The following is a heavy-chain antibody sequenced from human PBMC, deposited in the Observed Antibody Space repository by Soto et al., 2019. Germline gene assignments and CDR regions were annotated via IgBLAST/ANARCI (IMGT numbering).Heavy chain of an antibody. D-gene: IGHD2-2*01. CDR1: GFTFSSYA. CDR3: AHSSLRDIVVVPATSLYYYYGMDV. Sequence: GGSLRLSCAASGFTFSSYAMSWVRQAPGKGLEWVSAISGSGGSTYYADSVKGRFTISRDNSKNTLYLQMNSLRAEDTAVYYCAHSSLRDIVVVPATSLYYYYGMDVWGQGTTVTVSS. CDR2: ISGSGGST. V-gene: IGHV3-23*01. J-gene: IGHJ6*02.